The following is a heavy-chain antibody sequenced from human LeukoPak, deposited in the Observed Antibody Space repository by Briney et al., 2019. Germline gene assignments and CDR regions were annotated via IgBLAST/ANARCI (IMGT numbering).Heavy chain of an antibody. D-gene: IGHD5-24*01. J-gene: IGHJ2*01. CDR1: GFTFNNYW. Sequence: GGTLRLSCAASGFTFNNYWMSWVRQAPGKGLEWVANIKQDGSEKYYVDSVKGRFTISRDNAKNSLYLQMNSLRAEDTAVYYCAREMMTTLNYWYFDLWGRGALVTVSS. CDR3: AREMMTTLNYWYFDL. V-gene: IGHV3-7*01. CDR2: IKQDGSEK.